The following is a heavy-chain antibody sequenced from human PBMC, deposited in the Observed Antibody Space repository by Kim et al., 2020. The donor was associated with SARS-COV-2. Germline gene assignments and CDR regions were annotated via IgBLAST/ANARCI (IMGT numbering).Heavy chain of an antibody. CDR2: INHSGST. CDR1: GGSFSGYY. Sequence: SETLSLTCAVYGGSFSGYYWSWIRQPPGKGLEWIGEINHSGSTNYNPSLKSRVTISVDTSKNQFSLKLSSVTAADTAVYYCARGDYVLGPWAYYYYGMDVWGQGTTVTVSS. D-gene: IGHD4-17*01. V-gene: IGHV4-34*01. J-gene: IGHJ6*02. CDR3: ARGDYVLGPWAYYYYGMDV.